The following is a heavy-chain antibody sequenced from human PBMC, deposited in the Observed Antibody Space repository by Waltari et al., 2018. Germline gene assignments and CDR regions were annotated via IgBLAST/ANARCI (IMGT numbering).Heavy chain of an antibody. V-gene: IGHV4-34*01. J-gene: IGHJ4*02. D-gene: IGHD3-22*01. CDR1: GGSFSGYY. CDR2: INHSRST. CDR3: ARDSGGFTMIVVVPRVHFDY. Sequence: QVQLQQWGAGLLKPSETLSLTCAVYGGSFSGYYWSWIRQPPGKGLEWIGEINHSRSTNYNPSLKSRVTISVDTSKNQFSLKLSSVTAADTAVYYCARDSGGFTMIVVVPRVHFDYWGQGTLVTVSS.